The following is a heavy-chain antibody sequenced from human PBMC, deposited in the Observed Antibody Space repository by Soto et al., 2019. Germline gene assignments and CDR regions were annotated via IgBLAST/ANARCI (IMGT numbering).Heavy chain of an antibody. CDR3: ARDRLVVAAEYYYYYYMDV. CDR2: IYYSGST. J-gene: IGHJ6*03. V-gene: IGHV4-31*03. CDR1: GGSISSGGYY. D-gene: IGHD2-15*01. Sequence: PSETLSLTCTVSGGSISSGGYYWSWIRQHPGKGLEWIGYIYYSGSTYYNPSLKSRVTISVDTSKNQFSLKLSSVTAADTAVYYCARDRLVVAAEYYYYYYMDVWGKGTTVTVSS.